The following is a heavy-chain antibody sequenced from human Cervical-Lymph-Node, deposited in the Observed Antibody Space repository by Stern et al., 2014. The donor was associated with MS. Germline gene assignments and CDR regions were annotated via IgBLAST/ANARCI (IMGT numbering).Heavy chain of an antibody. CDR1: GFTFRNYG. D-gene: IGHD5-12*01. CDR2: LSYDGTNQ. Sequence: VQLVESGGGVVQPGRSLRLSCVASGFTFRNYGMHWVRQVPGKGLEWMTFLSYDGTNQYHADSVRGRFTVSRDISKSTIYLHMKSLGPEDTAVYYCAKDRGGFDGWGLLDYWGQGTLVTVSS. J-gene: IGHJ4*02. V-gene: IGHV3-30*18. CDR3: AKDRGGFDGWGLLDY.